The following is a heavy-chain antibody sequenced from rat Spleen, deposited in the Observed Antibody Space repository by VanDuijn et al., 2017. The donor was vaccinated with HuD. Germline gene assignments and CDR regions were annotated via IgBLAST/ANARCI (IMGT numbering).Heavy chain of an antibody. CDR1: GFTFSDYY. CDR2: ISYDGSST. J-gene: IGHJ4*01. Sequence: EVQLVESDGGLVQPGRSLKLSCAASGFTFSDYYMAWVRQAPTKGLEWVATISYDGSSTYYRDSVKGRFTSSRDNAKSTLYLQMDSLRSEDTATYYCARQMDAWGQGASVTVSS. V-gene: IGHV5-29*01. CDR3: ARQMDA.